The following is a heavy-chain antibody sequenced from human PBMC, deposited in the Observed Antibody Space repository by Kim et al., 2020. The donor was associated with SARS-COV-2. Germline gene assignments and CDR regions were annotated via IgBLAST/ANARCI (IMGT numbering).Heavy chain of an antibody. D-gene: IGHD3-16*01. CDR2: IKQDASVI. CDR1: GFTFSSYW. CDR3: ARPYRGGSFDI. J-gene: IGHJ3*02. Sequence: GGSLRLSCAASGFTFSSYWMSWVRQAPGKGLEWVASIKQDASVISYVDSVMGRFTISRDNAKNSLSLQMDSLRAEDTALYFCARPYRGGSFDIWGQGTMV. V-gene: IGHV3-7*01.